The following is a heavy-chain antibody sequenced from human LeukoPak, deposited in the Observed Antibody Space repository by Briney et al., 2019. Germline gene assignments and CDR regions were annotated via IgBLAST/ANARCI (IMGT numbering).Heavy chain of an antibody. Sequence: GGSLRLSCAASGFTFSSYAMSWVRQAPGKGLEWVSAISGSGGSTYYADSVKGRFTSSRDNSKNTLYLQMNSLRAEDTAVYYCAKDIIAYCSGGSCYSGFDPWGQGTLVTVSS. CDR3: AKDIIAYCSGGSCYSGFDP. V-gene: IGHV3-23*01. J-gene: IGHJ5*02. CDR2: ISGSGGST. CDR1: GFTFSSYA. D-gene: IGHD2-15*01.